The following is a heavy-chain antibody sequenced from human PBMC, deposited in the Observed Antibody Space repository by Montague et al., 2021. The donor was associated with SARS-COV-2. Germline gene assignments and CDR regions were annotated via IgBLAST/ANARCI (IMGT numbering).Heavy chain of an antibody. CDR1: GFTFSSYA. CDR2: ISSSGGHT. Sequence: SRSLSFSASGFTFSSYAMSWVRQAPGKGLEWVSGISSSGGHTYYADSVKGRSTISRDNSKNTLYLQMNSLGAEDTAVYYCAKDRGGNSDWYFDLWGRGTLVIGSS. CDR3: AKDRGGNSDWYFDL. J-gene: IGHJ2*01. D-gene: IGHD4-23*01. V-gene: IGHV3-23*01.